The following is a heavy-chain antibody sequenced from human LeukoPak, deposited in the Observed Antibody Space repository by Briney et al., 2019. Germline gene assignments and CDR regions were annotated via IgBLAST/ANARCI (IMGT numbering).Heavy chain of an antibody. D-gene: IGHD3-22*01. CDR1: GFTFSDYY. CDR3: ARPFIEDYYDSSGSEYYFDY. CDR2: ISSSGSTI. Sequence: KPGGSLRLSCAASGFTFSDYYMSWIRQAPGKGLEWVSYISSSGSTINCADSVKGRFTISRDNAKNSLYLQMNSLRAEDTAVYYCARPFIEDYYDSSGSEYYFDYWGQGTLVTVSS. J-gene: IGHJ4*02. V-gene: IGHV3-11*04.